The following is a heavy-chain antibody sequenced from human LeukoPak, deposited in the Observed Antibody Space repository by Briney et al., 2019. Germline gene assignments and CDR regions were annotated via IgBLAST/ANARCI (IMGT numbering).Heavy chain of an antibody. CDR2: IYYSGST. CDR3: ARVSGRIATFDY. V-gene: IGHV4-61*01. J-gene: IGHJ4*02. Sequence: PSETLSLTCTVSGGSIRSSYYYWSWIRQPPGKGLEWIGCIYYSGSTNYNPSLKSRVTISVDTSENQFSLNLSSVTAADTAVYYCARVSGRIATFDYWGQGTLVTVSS. CDR1: GGSIRSSYYY. D-gene: IGHD2-21*01.